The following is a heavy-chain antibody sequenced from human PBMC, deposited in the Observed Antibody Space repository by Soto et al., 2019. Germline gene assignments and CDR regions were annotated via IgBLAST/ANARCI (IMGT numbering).Heavy chain of an antibody. Sequence: PGRSLRLSGAASGFTFSSYAMSWVRQAQGKGRQWVSAISGSGGSTYYSDSLKWRCTISRDKSKNTLYLQMNSLRAEDTAVYYCAKLYDYVWAYYYYYYGMDVWGQGTTVTVSS. CDR1: GFTFSSYA. CDR3: AKLYDYVWAYYYYYYGMDV. D-gene: IGHD3-16*01. CDR2: ISGSGGST. V-gene: IGHV3-23*01. J-gene: IGHJ6*02.